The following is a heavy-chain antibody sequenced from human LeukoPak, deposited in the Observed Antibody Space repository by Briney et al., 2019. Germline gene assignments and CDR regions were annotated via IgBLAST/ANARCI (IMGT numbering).Heavy chain of an antibody. CDR2: IKQDGSEK. J-gene: IGHJ4*02. CDR3: ARVGGRYSPLGY. D-gene: IGHD3-16*02. Sequence: GGSLRLSCAASGFTFSSYWMSWVGQAPGEGLEWVANIKQDGSEKYYVDSVKGRFTISRDNDKNSLFLQMTSLRAEDTAVYYCARVGGRYSPLGYWGQGTLVTVSS. CDR1: GFTFSSYW. V-gene: IGHV3-7*01.